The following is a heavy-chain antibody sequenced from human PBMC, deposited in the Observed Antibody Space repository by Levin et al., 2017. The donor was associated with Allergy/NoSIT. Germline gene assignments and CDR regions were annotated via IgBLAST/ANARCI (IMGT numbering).Heavy chain of an antibody. D-gene: IGHD2-8*01. CDR3: ARDNAMLAFDY. V-gene: IGHV3-48*01. CDR1: GFTFSDYS. J-gene: IGHJ4*02. Sequence: GGSLRLSCAASGFTFSDYSMNWVRQAPGKGLEWLSYISSSASDIYYADSVKGRFTISRDNAKSSLYLQMNSLRADDTAVYYCARDNAMLAFDYWGQGTLVTVSS. CDR2: ISSSASDI.